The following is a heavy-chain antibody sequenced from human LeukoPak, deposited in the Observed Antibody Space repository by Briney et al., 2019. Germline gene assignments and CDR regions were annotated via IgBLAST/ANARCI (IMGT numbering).Heavy chain of an antibody. V-gene: IGHV3-74*01. J-gene: IGHJ6*02. CDR3: ARRPYSDTSGRLSDV. Sequence: GGSLRLSCAASGFIFSFYCMHWVRQAPGKGPMWVSRICPDGTGISYADSVKARFTTSRDNAKNTVYLQMNSPREEDTAVYFCARRPYSDTSGRLSDVWGQGTTVTVSS. CDR2: ICPDGTGI. CDR1: GFIFSFYC. D-gene: IGHD3-22*01.